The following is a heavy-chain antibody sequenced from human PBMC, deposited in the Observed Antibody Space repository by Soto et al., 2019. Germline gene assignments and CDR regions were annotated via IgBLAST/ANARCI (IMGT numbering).Heavy chain of an antibody. J-gene: IGHJ5*02. D-gene: IGHD3-10*01. Sequence: ASVKVSCKVSGYTLTELSMHWVRQAPGKGLEWMGGFDPEDGETIYAQKFQGRVTMTEDTSTDTAYMELSSLRSEDTAVYYCARVSRLWFGELLEPHNWFAPWGQGTLVTVSS. V-gene: IGHV1-24*01. CDR2: FDPEDGET. CDR3: ARVSRLWFGELLEPHNWFAP. CDR1: GYTLTELS.